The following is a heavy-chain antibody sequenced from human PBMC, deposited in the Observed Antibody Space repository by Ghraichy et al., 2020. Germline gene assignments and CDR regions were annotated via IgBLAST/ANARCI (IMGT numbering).Heavy chain of an antibody. CDR1: GGSISSSSYY. V-gene: IGHV4-39*07. Sequence: SQTLSLTCTVSGGSISSSSYYWGWIRQPPGKGLEWIGSIYYSGSTYYNPSLKSRVTISVDTSKNQFSLKLSSVTAADTAVYYCARDWGIRGNVDTAMATPYYGMDVWGQGTTVTVSS. D-gene: IGHD5-18*01. CDR2: IYYSGST. CDR3: ARDWGIRGNVDTAMATPYYGMDV. J-gene: IGHJ6*02.